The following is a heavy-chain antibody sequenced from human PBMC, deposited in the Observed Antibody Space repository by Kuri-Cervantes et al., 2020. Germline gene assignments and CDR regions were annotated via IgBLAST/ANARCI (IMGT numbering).Heavy chain of an antibody. Sequence: GESLKISCVPSGFTFSSYGMHWVRQAPGKGLEWVAVIWYDGSKKYHADSVEGRFTISRDNSKNTLFLQMNSLRADDTAVYYCYGSGYDDAFDIWGQGTMVTVSS. CDR2: IWYDGSKK. J-gene: IGHJ3*02. CDR3: YGSGYDDAFDI. CDR1: GFTFSSYG. V-gene: IGHV3-30*02. D-gene: IGHD5-12*01.